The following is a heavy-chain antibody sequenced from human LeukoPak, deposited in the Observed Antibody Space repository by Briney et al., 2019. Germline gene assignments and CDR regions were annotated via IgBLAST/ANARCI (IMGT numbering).Heavy chain of an antibody. CDR3: ASGQNYYYDSSGTFDY. J-gene: IGHJ4*02. CDR2: IYTSGST. V-gene: IGHV4-4*08. Sequence: SETLSLTCAVYGGSFSGYYWSWIRQPPGKGLEWIGRIYTSGSTNYNPSLKSRVTISVDTSKNQFSLKLSSVTAADTAVYYCASGQNYYYDSSGTFDYWGQGTLVTVSS. CDR1: GGSFSGYY. D-gene: IGHD3-22*01.